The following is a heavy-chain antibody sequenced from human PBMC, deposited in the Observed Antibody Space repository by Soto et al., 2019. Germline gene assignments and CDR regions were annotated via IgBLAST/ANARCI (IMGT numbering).Heavy chain of an antibody. J-gene: IGHJ6*02. CDR3: AREVYCSGGSCYSDYYYYGMDV. V-gene: IGHV3-30-3*01. D-gene: IGHD2-15*01. CDR2: ISYDGSNK. Sequence: GGSLRLSCAASGFTFSSYAMHWVRQAPGKGLEWVAVISYDGSNKYYADSVKGRFTISRDNSKNTLYLQMNSLRAEDTAVYYCAREVYCSGGSCYSDYYYYGMDVWGQGTTVTVS. CDR1: GFTFSSYA.